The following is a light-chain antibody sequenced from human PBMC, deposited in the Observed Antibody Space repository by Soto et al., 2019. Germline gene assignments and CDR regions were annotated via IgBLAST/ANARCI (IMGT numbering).Light chain of an antibody. J-gene: IGKJ4*01. CDR2: AAS. V-gene: IGKV1-9*01. Sequence: IQLTQSPSSLSASVGDSVTITCRASQGVSRYLSWYQQKPGRAPILLISAASPLQSGVPARFSGSGSGPDFPLSITSLQPEDFATYYCQKLNTYPVTFGGGTKLEIK. CDR1: QGVSRY. CDR3: QKLNTYPVT.